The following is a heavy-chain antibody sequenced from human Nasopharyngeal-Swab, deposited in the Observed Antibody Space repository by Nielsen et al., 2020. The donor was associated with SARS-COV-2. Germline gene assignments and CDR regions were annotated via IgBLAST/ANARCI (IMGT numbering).Heavy chain of an antibody. Sequence: GGSLRLSCAASGLSVSSNYLSWVRQAPGKGLEWVSIIYPGGSTYYADSVKGRFTISRDSSRNTLYLQMNSLTAEDTAVYYCARVLDGYTGFDYWGQGTLVTVSS. D-gene: IGHD5-24*01. V-gene: IGHV3-53*01. J-gene: IGHJ4*02. CDR1: GLSVSSNY. CDR3: ARVLDGYTGFDY. CDR2: IYPGGST.